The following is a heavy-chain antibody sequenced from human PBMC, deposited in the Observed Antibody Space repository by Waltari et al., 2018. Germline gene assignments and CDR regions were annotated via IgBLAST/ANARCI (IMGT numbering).Heavy chain of an antibody. CDR1: GFTFSSYS. Sequence: EVQLVESGGGLVKPGGSLRLSCAASGFTFSSYSMNWVRQAPGKGLECVSSIRSSSSYIYYADSVKGRFTISRDNAKNSLYLQMNSLRAEDTAVYYCARFLGSSWSPFDYWGQGTLVTVSS. J-gene: IGHJ4*02. CDR2: IRSSSSYI. D-gene: IGHD6-13*01. CDR3: ARFLGSSWSPFDY. V-gene: IGHV3-21*01.